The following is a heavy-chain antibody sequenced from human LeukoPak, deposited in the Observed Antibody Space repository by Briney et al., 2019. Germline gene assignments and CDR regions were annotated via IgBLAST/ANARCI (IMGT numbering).Heavy chain of an antibody. CDR3: AKYVSAKGPPYALDV. V-gene: IGHV3-23*01. CDR2: LSGSGTNT. Sequence: GGSLRLSCAASGFTFSSFAMSWDRQAPGKGLEWVSALSGSGTNTYFADSVKGRFTISRDNSKNTLYLQMNSLRAEDTAVYYCAKYVSAKGPPYALDVWGQGTTVTVSS. CDR1: GFTFSSFA. J-gene: IGHJ6*02. D-gene: IGHD2/OR15-2a*01.